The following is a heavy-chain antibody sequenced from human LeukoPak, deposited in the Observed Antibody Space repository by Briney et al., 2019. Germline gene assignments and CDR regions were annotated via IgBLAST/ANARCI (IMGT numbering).Heavy chain of an antibody. CDR2: IYYSGST. Sequence: SETLSLTCTVSGGSISSSSYYWGWIRQPPGKGLEWIGSIYYSGSTYYNPSLKSRVTISVDTSKNQFSLKLNSVTAADTAVYYCARDKGRYGSGTRGFTWFDPWGQGTLVTVSS. CDR3: ARDKGRYGSGTRGFTWFDP. J-gene: IGHJ5*02. D-gene: IGHD3-10*01. V-gene: IGHV4-39*07. CDR1: GGSISSSSYY.